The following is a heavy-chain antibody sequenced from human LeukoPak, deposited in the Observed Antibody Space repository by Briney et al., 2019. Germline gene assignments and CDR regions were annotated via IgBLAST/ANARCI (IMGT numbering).Heavy chain of an antibody. CDR2: IRYDARNI. CDR3: AKDIYSYRELDH. CDR1: GFTFSNYG. D-gene: IGHD3-16*02. Sequence: PGGSLRLSCAASGFTFSNYGMHWVRQAPGKGLEWVAFIRYDARNIYYADSVKGRSTISRDNSKKTLYLQMNSLRAEDTAFYYCAKDIYSYRELDHWGQGTLVIVSS. J-gene: IGHJ4*02. V-gene: IGHV3-30*02.